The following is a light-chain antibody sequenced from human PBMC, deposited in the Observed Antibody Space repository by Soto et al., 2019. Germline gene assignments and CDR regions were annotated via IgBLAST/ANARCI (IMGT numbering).Light chain of an antibody. J-gene: IGLJ1*01. CDR3: SSYTTSSLYV. V-gene: IGLV2-14*03. Sequence: QSALTQPASVSGSPGQSITISCTGTRSDVGAYNYVSWYQQHPGKAPKLMIYDVSYRPSGVSNRFSGSKSGNTASLTISGLQAEDEADYCCSSYTTSSLYVFGTGTKVTVL. CDR1: RSDVGAYNY. CDR2: DVS.